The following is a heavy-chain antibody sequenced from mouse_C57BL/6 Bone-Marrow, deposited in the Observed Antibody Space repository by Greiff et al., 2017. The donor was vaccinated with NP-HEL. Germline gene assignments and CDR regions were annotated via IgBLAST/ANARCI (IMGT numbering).Heavy chain of an antibody. CDR3: AREGDGYSYFDY. Sequence: QVQLQQSGPELVKPGASVKISCKASGYAFSSSWMNWVKQRPGKGLEWIGRIYPGDGDTNYNGKFKGKATLTADKSSSTAYMQLSSLTSEDSAVYFCAREGDGYSYFDYWGQGTTLTVSS. CDR1: GYAFSSSW. D-gene: IGHD2-3*01. J-gene: IGHJ2*01. CDR2: IYPGDGDT. V-gene: IGHV1-82*01.